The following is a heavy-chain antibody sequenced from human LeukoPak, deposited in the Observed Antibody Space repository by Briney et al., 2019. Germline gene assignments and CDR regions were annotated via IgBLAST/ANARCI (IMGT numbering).Heavy chain of an antibody. CDR1: GYTFTGYY. CDR2: INPNSGGT. J-gene: IGHJ3*02. D-gene: IGHD5-12*01. Sequence: ASVKVSCKASGYTFTGYYMHWVRQAPGQGLEWMGWINPNSGGTNYAQKFQGRVTMTRDTSISTAYMELSRLRSDDTAVYYCARARGYSGYGAFDIWGQGTMVTVSS. CDR3: ARARGYSGYGAFDI. V-gene: IGHV1-2*02.